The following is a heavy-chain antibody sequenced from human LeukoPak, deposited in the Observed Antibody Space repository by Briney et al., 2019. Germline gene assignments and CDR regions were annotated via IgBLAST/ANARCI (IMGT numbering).Heavy chain of an antibody. D-gene: IGHD3-16*01. CDR3: ARDYTPINFYYYMDV. CDR1: GYTFTGYY. CDR2: INTNSGGK. Sequence: ASVKVSCKASGYTFTGYYMRWGRQAPGQGGEWRGWINTNSGGKNYAQKFQGRVTMTTDTSISTAYMELSRLRSDDTAVYYCARDYTPINFYYYMDVWGTGTTLTGSS. V-gene: IGHV1-2*02. J-gene: IGHJ6*03.